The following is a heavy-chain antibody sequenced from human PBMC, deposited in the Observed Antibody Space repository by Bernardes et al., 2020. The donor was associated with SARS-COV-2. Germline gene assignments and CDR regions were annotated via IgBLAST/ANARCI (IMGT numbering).Heavy chain of an antibody. D-gene: IGHD6-19*01. CDR2: IDLDDAK. J-gene: IGHJ4*02. CDR1: GFSLSPSGMC. CDR3: ARSLLYISGQGDY. Sequence: SGNTLLKPTQTLTLTCPFSGFSLSPSGMCVAWIRQPPGKPLEWLARIDLDDAKYYSSSLQTRLSISKDTSKNRVVLTMTNMDPADTATYFCARSLLYISGQGDYWGQGILVTVSS. V-gene: IGHV2-70*11.